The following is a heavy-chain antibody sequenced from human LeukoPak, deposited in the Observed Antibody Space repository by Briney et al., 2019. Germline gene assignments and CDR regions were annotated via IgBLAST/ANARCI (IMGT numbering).Heavy chain of an antibody. J-gene: IGHJ4*02. CDR1: GGSISSGDYY. V-gene: IGHV4-30-4*01. D-gene: IGHD7-27*01. CDR3: ASGALGTKDFDY. CDR2: IYYSGST. Sequence: PSETLSLTCTVSGGSISSGDYYWSWIRQPPGKGLEWIGYIYYSGSTYYNPSFKSRVTISVDTSKNQFSLKLSSVTAADTAVYYCASGALGTKDFDYWGQGTLVTVSS.